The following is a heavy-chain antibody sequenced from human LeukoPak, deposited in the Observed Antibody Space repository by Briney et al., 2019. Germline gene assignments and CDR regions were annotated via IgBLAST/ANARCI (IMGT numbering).Heavy chain of an antibody. CDR2: IYYSGST. CDR1: GGSISSGGYY. D-gene: IGHD2-2*03. CDR3: ARHFLGYCSSTSCAPGAFDI. J-gene: IGHJ3*02. Sequence: PSETLSLTCTVSGGSISSGGYYWSWIRQHPGKGLEWIGYIYYSGSTYYNPSLKSRVTISVDTSKNQFSLKLSSATAADTAVYYCARHFLGYCSSTSCAPGAFDIWGQGTMVTVSS. V-gene: IGHV4-39*01.